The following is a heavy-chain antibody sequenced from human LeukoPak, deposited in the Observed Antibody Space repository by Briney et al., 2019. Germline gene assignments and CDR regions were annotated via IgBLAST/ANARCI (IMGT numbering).Heavy chain of an antibody. Sequence: ASVKVSCKASGYTFTSYGISWVRQAPGQGLEWMGWISAYNGNINYAQKLQGRVTMTTDTSTSTAYMELRSLRSDDTAVYYCAREGRGYSNLGNWFDPWGQGTLVTVSS. J-gene: IGHJ5*02. CDR3: AREGRGYSNLGNWFDP. D-gene: IGHD6-13*01. V-gene: IGHV1-18*01. CDR2: ISAYNGNI. CDR1: GYTFTSYG.